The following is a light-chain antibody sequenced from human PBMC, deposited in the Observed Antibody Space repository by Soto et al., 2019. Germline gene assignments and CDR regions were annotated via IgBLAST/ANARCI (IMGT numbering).Light chain of an antibody. CDR2: DAS. Sequence: DIVLTPSPATLSLSPGERSTLSCRASQSVSSYLAWYQQKPGQXPRXXIYDASNRATGTPARFSASGSGTELTITISSLQSEDCEVYDGQQYANWPRTFGQGTKVDIK. CDR1: QSVSSY. V-gene: IGKV3-11*01. J-gene: IGKJ1*01. CDR3: QQYANWPRT.